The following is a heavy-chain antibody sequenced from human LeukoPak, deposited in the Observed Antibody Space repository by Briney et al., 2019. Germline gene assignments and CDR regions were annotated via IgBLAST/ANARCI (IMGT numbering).Heavy chain of an antibody. V-gene: IGHV3-15*01. D-gene: IGHD3-22*01. CDR1: GFTFSNAW. J-gene: IGHJ4*02. Sequence: PGGSLRLSCAASGFTFSNAWMSWVRQAPGKGLEWVGRIKSKTDGGTTDYAAPVKGRFTISRDDSKNTLYLQMNNLKTEDTAVYYCTTVTYYYDSSGFPDVDYWGQGTLVTVSS. CDR3: TTVTYYYDSSGFPDVDY. CDR2: IKSKTDGGTT.